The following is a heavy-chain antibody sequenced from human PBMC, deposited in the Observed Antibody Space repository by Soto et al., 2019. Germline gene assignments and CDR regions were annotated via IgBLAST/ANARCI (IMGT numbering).Heavy chain of an antibody. CDR3: ARGQLSGFWGGYYNWFDP. CDR1: GGSFIGYY. Sequence: SETLSLTCAVYGGSFIGYYWLWIRQPPGKGLESSGENNHRGSTNCNPSHKSRVTISVDTSKNQFSLKLSSVTAADTAVYYCARGQLSGFWGGYYNWFDPWGQGTLVTVSS. CDR2: NNHRGST. V-gene: IGHV4-34*01. J-gene: IGHJ5*02. D-gene: IGHD3-3*01.